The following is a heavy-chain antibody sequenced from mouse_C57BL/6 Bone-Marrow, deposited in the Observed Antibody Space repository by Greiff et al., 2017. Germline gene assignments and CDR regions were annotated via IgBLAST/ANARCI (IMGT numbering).Heavy chain of an antibody. Sequence: EVKLVESGGGLVQPGGSLKLSCAASGFTFSDYYMYWVRQTPEKRLEWVAYISNGGGSTYYPDTVKGRFTISRDTAKNTLYLQMSRLKSEDTAMYYCARHKVSRYYGRVYYAMDYWGQGTSVTVSS. CDR3: ARHKVSRYYGRVYYAMDY. CDR1: GFTFSDYY. D-gene: IGHD1-1*01. V-gene: IGHV5-12*01. CDR2: ISNGGGST. J-gene: IGHJ4*01.